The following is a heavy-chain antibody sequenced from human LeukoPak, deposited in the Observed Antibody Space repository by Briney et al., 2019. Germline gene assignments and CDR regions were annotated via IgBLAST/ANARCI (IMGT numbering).Heavy chain of an antibody. V-gene: IGHV3-74*03. CDR3: ARGYYSSSRIAY. CDR1: GFPFSNYW. D-gene: IGHD6-13*01. CDR2: VNSDGSTT. Sequence: GGSLRLSCAASGFPFSNYWMHWVRQAPGKVLVWVSRVNSDGSTTKYADSVKGRFSISRHNAENTPYMRMNSLRTEGTAVYYCARGYYSSSRIAYWGQGTLVTVYS. J-gene: IGHJ4*02.